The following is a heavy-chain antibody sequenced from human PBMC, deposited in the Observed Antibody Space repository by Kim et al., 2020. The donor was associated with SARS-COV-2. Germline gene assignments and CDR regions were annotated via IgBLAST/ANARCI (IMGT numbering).Heavy chain of an antibody. D-gene: IGHD3-10*01. CDR2: IISKTDGGTT. CDR1: GFTFSNAW. J-gene: IGHJ4*02. Sequence: GGSLRLSCAVSGFTFSNAWMSWVRQAPGKGLEWVGRIISKTDGGTTDYAAPVKGRFTISRDDSKNTLYLQMSSLKTEDTAVYYCTTDQHYHNQYWGQGTLVTVSS. V-gene: IGHV3-15*01. CDR3: TTDQHYHNQY.